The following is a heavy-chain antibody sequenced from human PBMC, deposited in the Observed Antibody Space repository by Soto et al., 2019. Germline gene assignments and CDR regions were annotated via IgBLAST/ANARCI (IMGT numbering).Heavy chain of an antibody. D-gene: IGHD2-8*01. Sequence: QVQLQESGPGLVKPSETLSLTCTVSGGSISGGVHSWSWIRQPPGKGLEWLGHIFDSGSTYYNPSLKSRITISVDTSKNQFSLRLSSVTAADTAVYYCAREIMPLTNDWYFDLWGRGTLVTVSS. V-gene: IGHV4-30-4*01. CDR1: GGSISGGVHS. CDR2: IFDSGST. CDR3: AREIMPLTNDWYFDL. J-gene: IGHJ2*01.